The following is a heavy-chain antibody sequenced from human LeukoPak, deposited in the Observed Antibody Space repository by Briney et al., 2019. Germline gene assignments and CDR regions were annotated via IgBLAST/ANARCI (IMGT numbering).Heavy chain of an antibody. CDR2: IYSGGST. Sequence: GGSLRLSCAASGFTVSSNYMSWVRQAPGKGLEWVSVIYSGGSTYYADSVKGRFTISRDNSKNTLYLQMNSLRAEDTAVYYCAGILYSSGWYVDYWGQGTLVTVSS. D-gene: IGHD6-19*01. J-gene: IGHJ4*02. CDR1: GFTVSSNY. V-gene: IGHV3-66*01. CDR3: AGILYSSGWYVDY.